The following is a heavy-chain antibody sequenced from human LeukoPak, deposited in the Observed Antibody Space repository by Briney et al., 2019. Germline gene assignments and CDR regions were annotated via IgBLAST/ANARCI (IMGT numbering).Heavy chain of an antibody. CDR3: ANTHCDSSPIVWNF. D-gene: IGHD6-6*01. CDR1: GFTFRNYG. CDR2: LSDAGVRI. Sequence: RPGGSLRLSCIASGFTFRNYGMSWVRQAPGKGLEWVSGLSDAGVRIFYSDSVKGRFTISRDNSKNTLYLQMDSLRAEDTAVYYCANTHCDSSPIVWNFWGQGTLVTVSS. J-gene: IGHJ4*02. V-gene: IGHV3-23*01.